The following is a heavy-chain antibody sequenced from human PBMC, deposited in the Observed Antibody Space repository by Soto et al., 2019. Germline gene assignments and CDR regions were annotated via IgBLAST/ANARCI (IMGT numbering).Heavy chain of an antibody. CDR3: ARDRFSGGSCYAPFDY. Sequence: EVQLVESGGGLVQPGGSLRLSCAASGFTVSTYSMNWVRQAPGKGLEWVSYISSSSSTIFYADSVKGRFTISRDNAKNSLYLQMNSLRVEDTAVYYCARDRFSGGSCYAPFDYWGQGTLVTVSS. D-gene: IGHD2-15*01. CDR1: GFTVSTYS. J-gene: IGHJ4*02. CDR2: ISSSSSTI. V-gene: IGHV3-48*01.